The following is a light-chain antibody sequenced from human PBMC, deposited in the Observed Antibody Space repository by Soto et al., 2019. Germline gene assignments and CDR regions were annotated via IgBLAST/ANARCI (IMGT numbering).Light chain of an antibody. Sequence: EIVLTQSPGTLSLSPGERATLSCRASQSVSSSFLAWYQQKPGQAPRLLLYGSSSMATGIPDRFSGSGSGTDFTLTISGLEPEDFAVYYCQQYGSSPWTFGKGTKVAIK. J-gene: IGKJ1*01. CDR1: QSVSSSF. CDR3: QQYGSSPWT. V-gene: IGKV3-20*01. CDR2: GSS.